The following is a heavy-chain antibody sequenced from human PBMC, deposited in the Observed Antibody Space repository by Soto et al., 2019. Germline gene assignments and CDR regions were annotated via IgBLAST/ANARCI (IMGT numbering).Heavy chain of an antibody. CDR1: GFTFSDYW. J-gene: IGHJ4*02. CDR3: VRGSNGRSGLDY. Sequence: EVQLVESGGDSAQPGGSLRLSCAASGFTFSDYWMYWVRQAPGKGPVWVSRIVGHGANTQYADSVKGRFTISRDNSGNTLFLQMTGLRAEDTGVYYCVRGSNGRSGLDYWGQGTLVTVTS. V-gene: IGHV3-74*01. D-gene: IGHD3-10*01. CDR2: IVGHGANT.